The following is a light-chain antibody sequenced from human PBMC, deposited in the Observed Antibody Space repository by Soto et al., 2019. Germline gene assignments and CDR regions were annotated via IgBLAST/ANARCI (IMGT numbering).Light chain of an antibody. CDR1: SSDIGDYNY. J-gene: IGLJ1*01. CDR3: SSYAGNNNDV. V-gene: IGLV2-8*01. Sequence: QSALTQPPSASGSPGQSVTFSCTGTSSDIGDYNYVSWYQQHPGKAPKLMIYEVTNRPSGVPDRFSGSKSGNTASLTVSGLQADDGADYYCSSYAGNNNDVFGTGTKLTVL. CDR2: EVT.